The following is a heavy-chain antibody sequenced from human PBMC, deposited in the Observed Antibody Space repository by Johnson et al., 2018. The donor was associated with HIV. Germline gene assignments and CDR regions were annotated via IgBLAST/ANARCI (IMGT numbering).Heavy chain of an antibody. Sequence: VQLVESGGGLVQPGGSLRLSCAASGFTFSSYAMSWVRQAPGKGLEWVSAISGSGGSTYYADSVKGRFTITRDKSKNTLYLQMNSLSAEETAGYYCARRAVGGSWFLGNAFDIWGQGTMVTVSS. J-gene: IGHJ3*02. CDR1: GFTFSSYA. CDR2: ISGSGGST. D-gene: IGHD6-13*01. CDR3: ARRAVGGSWFLGNAFDI. V-gene: IGHV3-23*04.